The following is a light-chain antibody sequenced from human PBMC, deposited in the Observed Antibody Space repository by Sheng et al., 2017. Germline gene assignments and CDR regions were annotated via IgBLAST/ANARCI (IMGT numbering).Light chain of an antibody. V-gene: IGKV1D-8*01. J-gene: IGKJ1*01. CDR2: AAS. Sequence: VIWMTQSPSLLSASTGDRVTISCRMSQGISNFLAWYRQKPGKAPELLIYAASTLQSGVPSRFSGSGSGTDFTLTISCLQSEDFATYYCQQYYTFPRTFGQGTKVE. CDR3: QQYYTFPRT. CDR1: QGISNF.